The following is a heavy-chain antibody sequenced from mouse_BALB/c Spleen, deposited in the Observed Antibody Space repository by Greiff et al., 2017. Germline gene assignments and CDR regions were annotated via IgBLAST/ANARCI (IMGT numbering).Heavy chain of an antibody. CDR2: ISDGGSYT. V-gene: IGHV5-4*02. CDR1: GFTFSDYY. J-gene: IGHJ3*01. D-gene: IGHD2-14*01. CDR3: ARDEVRRAAY. Sequence: DVKLVESGGGLVKPGGSLKLSCAASGFTFSDYYMYWVRQTPEKGLEWVATISDGGSYTYYPDSVKGRFTISRDNAKNNLYLQMSSLKSEDTAMYYCARDEVRRAAYWGQGTLVTVSA.